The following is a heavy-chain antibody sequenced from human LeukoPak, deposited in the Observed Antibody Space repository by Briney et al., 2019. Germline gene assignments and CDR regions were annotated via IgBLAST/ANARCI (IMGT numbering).Heavy chain of an antibody. CDR2: IKEDGSHA. CDR3: ASDRAYSQFDY. CDR1: GFSFSTYW. J-gene: IGHJ4*02. Sequence: PGGSLRLSCGASGFSFSTYWMDWVRQAPGKGLEWVASIKEDGSHADYADSVRGRFTVSRDNTKNSLHLQMNSLRVDDTAVYYCASDRAYSQFDYWGQGTLVTVSS. V-gene: IGHV3-7*01. D-gene: IGHD2-15*01.